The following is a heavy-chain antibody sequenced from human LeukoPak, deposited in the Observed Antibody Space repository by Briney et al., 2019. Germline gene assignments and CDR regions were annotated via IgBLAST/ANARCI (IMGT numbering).Heavy chain of an antibody. Sequence: ASVKVSCKASGYTFTGYYMHWVRQAPGQGLQWMGWINPNSGGTNYAQKFQGRVTMTRDTSISTAYMELSRLRSDDTAVYYCARGTYRRATSYYFDYWGQGALVTVSS. J-gene: IGHJ4*02. D-gene: IGHD1-26*01. V-gene: IGHV1-2*02. CDR1: GYTFTGYY. CDR3: ARGTYRRATSYYFDY. CDR2: INPNSGGT.